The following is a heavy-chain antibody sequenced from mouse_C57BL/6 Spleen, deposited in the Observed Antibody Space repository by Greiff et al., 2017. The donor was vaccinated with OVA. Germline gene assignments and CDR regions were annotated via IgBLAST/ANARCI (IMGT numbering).Heavy chain of an antibody. V-gene: IGHV14-4*01. CDR3: TTREYVDAMDY. D-gene: IGHD5-1*01. J-gene: IGHJ4*01. CDR2: IDPENGDT. Sequence: VQLQQSGAELVRPGASVKLSCTASGFNIKDDYMHWVKQRPEQGLEWIGWIDPENGDTEYASKFQGKATITADTSSNTAYLQLSSLTAEDTAVYYCTTREYVDAMDYWGQGTSVTVSS. CDR1: GFNIKDDY.